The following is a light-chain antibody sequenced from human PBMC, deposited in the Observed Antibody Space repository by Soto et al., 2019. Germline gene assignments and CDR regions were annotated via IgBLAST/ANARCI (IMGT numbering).Light chain of an antibody. Sequence: DIQMTQSPSSLSASVRDRVTITCRASQGISNYLAWYQQKPGKVPKLLIYAASTLQSGVPSRFSGSGSGTDFTRTISSLQPEDVATYYCQKYDSAPWTFGQGTNVEIK. CDR2: AAS. CDR1: QGISNY. V-gene: IGKV1-27*01. J-gene: IGKJ1*01. CDR3: QKYDSAPWT.